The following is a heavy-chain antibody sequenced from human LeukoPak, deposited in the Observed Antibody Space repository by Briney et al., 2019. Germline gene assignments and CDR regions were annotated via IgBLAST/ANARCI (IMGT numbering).Heavy chain of an antibody. CDR1: GFTFSSYS. V-gene: IGHV3-48*01. J-gene: IGHJ4*02. D-gene: IGHD3-10*01. CDR3: ARDHATMVRGVIGY. Sequence: PGGSLRLSCAASGFTFSSYSMNWVRQAPGKGLEWVSYISSSSSTIYYADSVKGRFTISRDNAKNSLYLQMNSLRAEDTAVYYCARDHATMVRGVIGYWGQGTLVTVSS. CDR2: ISSSSSTI.